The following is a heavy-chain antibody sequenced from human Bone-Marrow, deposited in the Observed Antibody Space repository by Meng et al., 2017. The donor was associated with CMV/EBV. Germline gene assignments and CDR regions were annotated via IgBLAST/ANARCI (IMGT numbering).Heavy chain of an antibody. V-gene: IGHV3-66*02. CDR3: ARTSPGIAARLGFDY. Sequence: SLMISSAPSGFTVSSNYMSWVRQAPGKGLEWVSVIYSGGSTYYADSVKGRFTISRDNSKNTLYLKMNSLRAEDTAVYYCARTSPGIAARLGFDYWGQGTLVTVSS. J-gene: IGHJ4*02. CDR1: GFTVSSNY. D-gene: IGHD6-6*01. CDR2: IYSGGST.